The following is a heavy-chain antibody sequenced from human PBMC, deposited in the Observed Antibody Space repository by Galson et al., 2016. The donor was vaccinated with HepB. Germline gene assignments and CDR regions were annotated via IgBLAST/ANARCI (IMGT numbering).Heavy chain of an antibody. CDR2: LYNSGTT. CDR3: ATVGGSSLPIDY. V-gene: IGHV4-39*07. D-gene: IGHD3-16*01. J-gene: IGHJ4*02. CDR1: GNNINRIPFQ. Sequence: LSRTCTVSGNNINRIPFQWGGIRQSPGKGLEWIASLYNSGTTYYNPSFKSPVTISVDTSNNQFSLKVSSVTAADTAVYHCATVGGSSLPIDYWGQGILVTVSS.